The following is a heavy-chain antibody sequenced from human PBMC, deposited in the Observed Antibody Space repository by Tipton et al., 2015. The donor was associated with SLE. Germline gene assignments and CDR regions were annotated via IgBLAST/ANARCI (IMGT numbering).Heavy chain of an antibody. D-gene: IGHD5-18*01. V-gene: IGHV3-74*01. J-gene: IGHJ6*03. CDR1: GFTFSSYW. CDR2: INSDGSST. CDR3: AKEGGDRGYSNGYDYYYYYMDV. Sequence: SGFTFSSYWMHWVRQAPGKGLVWVSRINSDGSSTSYADSVKGRFTISRDNAKNTLYLQMNSLRVEDTAVFYCAKEGGDRGYSNGYDYYYYYMDVWGKWATVTVSS.